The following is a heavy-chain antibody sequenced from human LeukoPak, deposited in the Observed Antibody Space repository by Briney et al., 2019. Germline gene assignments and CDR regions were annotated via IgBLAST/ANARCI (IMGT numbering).Heavy chain of an antibody. CDR3: ARAVAGLDY. CDR1: GYTFSAHY. J-gene: IGHJ4*02. Sequence: ASVKVSCKPSGYTFSAHYLHWVRQAPGQGLEWMGWINPDSGGTNYAQKFQGRVTMTRDTSISTVYMELSRLRSDDTAVYYCARAVAGLDYWGQGTLVTVSS. V-gene: IGHV1-2*02. CDR2: INPDSGGT. D-gene: IGHD6-19*01.